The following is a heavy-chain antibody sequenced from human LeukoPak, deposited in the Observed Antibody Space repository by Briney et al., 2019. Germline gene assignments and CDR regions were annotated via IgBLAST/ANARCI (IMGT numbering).Heavy chain of an antibody. V-gene: IGHV3-23*01. CDR2: ISGSGGST. J-gene: IGHJ4*02. CDR1: GIPLSKYA. D-gene: IGHD5-24*01. Sequence: PGGALGLFWAASGIPLSKYALGLGRPAPGEGVGGGVAISGSGGSTYYADSVKGRFTISRDNSKNTLYLQMNSLRAEDTAVYYCAKEARDGYKKDYFDYWGQGTLVTVSS. CDR3: AKEARDGYKKDYFDY.